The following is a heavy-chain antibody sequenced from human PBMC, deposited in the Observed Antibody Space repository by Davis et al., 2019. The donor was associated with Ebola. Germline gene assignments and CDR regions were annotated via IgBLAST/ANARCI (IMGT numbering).Heavy chain of an antibody. J-gene: IGHJ5*02. V-gene: IGHV5-51*01. CDR3: ARGEDNYGWTSGWYFDP. D-gene: IGHD6-19*01. CDR1: GYSFTTHW. CDR2: IYPDDYDT. Sequence: ESLKISCKASGYSFTTHWIGWLRQMPGKGLEWVGIIYPDDYDTRYSPSFHDQVTISADKSINTAYLQWSSLKASDSATYYCARGEDNYGWTSGWYFDPWGQGTLVTVSS.